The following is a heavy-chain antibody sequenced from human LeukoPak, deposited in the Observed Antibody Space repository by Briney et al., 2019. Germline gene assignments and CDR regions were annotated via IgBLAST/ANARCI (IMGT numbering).Heavy chain of an antibody. CDR1: GFTFSSYA. D-gene: IGHD3-9*01. CDR3: AKTLTGYKQGAFDI. J-gene: IGHJ3*02. V-gene: IGHV3-23*01. CDR2: ISGSGGST. Sequence: GGSLRLSCAASGFTFSSYAMSWVRRAPGKGLEWVSAISGSGGSTYYADSVKGRFTISRDNYKNTLYLQMNSLRAEDTAVYYCAKTLTGYKQGAFDIWGQGTMVTVSS.